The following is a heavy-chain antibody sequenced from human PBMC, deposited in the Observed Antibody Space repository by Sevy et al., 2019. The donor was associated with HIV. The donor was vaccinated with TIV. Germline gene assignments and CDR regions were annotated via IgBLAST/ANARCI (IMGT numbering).Heavy chain of an antibody. CDR1: GFSLSDHA. D-gene: IGHD2-15*01. Sequence: GGSLRLSCAASGFSLSDHAVSWVRQTPGKGLEWLAVISYNGRNQYYAESVKGRFTISKDDSNNTVYLQLNSLRAEDTAVYYCAGFVGYCSGGRCSIIDFWGQGTLVTVSS. CDR2: ISYNGRNQ. V-gene: IGHV3-30*14. J-gene: IGHJ4*02. CDR3: AGFVGYCSGGRCSIIDF.